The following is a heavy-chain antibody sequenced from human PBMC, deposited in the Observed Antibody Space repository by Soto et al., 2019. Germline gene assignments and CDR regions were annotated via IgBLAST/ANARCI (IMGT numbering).Heavy chain of an antibody. CDR1: GFTFSRYA. CDR3: VRRLVSTISYYGTDV. D-gene: IGHD5-12*01. V-gene: IGHV3-30-3*01. CDR2: ISYDGVKT. Sequence: QVQLVESGGGVVQPGRSLRLSCAASGFTFSRYAMHWVRQAPGKGLEWLAFISYDGVKTKNADRVKGRFSISRDNSKNTLYLEMNSLRAEDTAVYYCVRRLVSTISYYGTDVWGPGTTVTVSS. J-gene: IGHJ6*02.